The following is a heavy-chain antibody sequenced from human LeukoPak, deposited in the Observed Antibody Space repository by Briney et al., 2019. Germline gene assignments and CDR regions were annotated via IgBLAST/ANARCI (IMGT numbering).Heavy chain of an antibody. CDR1: GYTFTSYY. V-gene: IGHV1-8*02. CDR3: ARGPVEAVFGVSTED. Sequence: ASVKVSCKASGYTFTSYYMHWVRQATGQGLEWMGWMNPSSGNTGYAQKFQGRVSMTSDTSISTAYMELSSLRSEDTAVYYCARGPVEAVFGVSTEDWGQGTTVTVSS. D-gene: IGHD3-10*02. CDR2: MNPSSGNT. J-gene: IGHJ6*02.